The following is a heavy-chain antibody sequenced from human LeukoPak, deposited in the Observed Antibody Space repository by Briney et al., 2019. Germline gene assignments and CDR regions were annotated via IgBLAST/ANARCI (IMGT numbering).Heavy chain of an antibody. CDR3: ARDWGRGYQRSFDY. CDR1: GGSLSGHY. J-gene: IGHJ4*02. Sequence: PSETLSLTCGVYGGSLSGHYWSWLRQPPGKGLEWIGEINHSGRTNYNPSLKSRVTISVDTSKNQFSLKLSSVTAADTAVYYCARDWGRGYQRSFDYWGQGTLVTVSS. CDR2: INHSGRT. D-gene: IGHD3-22*01. V-gene: IGHV4-34*01.